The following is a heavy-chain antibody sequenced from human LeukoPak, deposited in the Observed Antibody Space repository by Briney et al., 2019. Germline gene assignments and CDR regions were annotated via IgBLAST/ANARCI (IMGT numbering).Heavy chain of an antibody. CDR1: GFTFSSYA. CDR3: AKQWAGMLEDYDFWSGSFFDY. D-gene: IGHD3-3*01. Sequence: PGGSLRLSCAASGFTFSSYAMSWVRQAPGKGLEWVSAISGSGGSTYYADSVKGRFTISRDNSKNTLYLQMNSLRAEDTAVYYCAKQWAGMLEDYDFWSGSFFDYWGQGTLVTVSS. J-gene: IGHJ4*02. CDR2: ISGSGGST. V-gene: IGHV3-23*01.